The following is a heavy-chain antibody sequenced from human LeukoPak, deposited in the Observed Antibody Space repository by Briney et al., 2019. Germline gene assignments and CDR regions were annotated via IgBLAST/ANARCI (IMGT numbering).Heavy chain of an antibody. Sequence: GGSLRLSCAASGFTFSSYSMNWVRQAPGKGLEWVSSISSSSSYIYYADSVKGRFTISRDNAKNSLCLQMNSLRAEDTAVYYCARDLYYYYYMDVWGKGTTVTVSS. J-gene: IGHJ6*03. CDR2: ISSSSSYI. V-gene: IGHV3-21*01. CDR3: ARDLYYYYYMDV. CDR1: GFTFSSYS.